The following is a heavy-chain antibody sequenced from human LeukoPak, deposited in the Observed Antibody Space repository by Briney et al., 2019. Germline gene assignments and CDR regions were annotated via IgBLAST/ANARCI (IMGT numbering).Heavy chain of an antibody. V-gene: IGHV4-39*07. J-gene: IGHJ5*02. D-gene: IGHD6-13*01. Sequence: PSETLSLTCTVSGGSISSSSYYWAWLRQPPGKGLESIGSMYYSGNTFYNPSLKSRVTISVDTSKNQFSLKLTSVTAADTAVYYCARKGYSISWYSPWGQGTLVTVSS. CDR1: GGSISSSSYY. CDR2: MYYSGNT. CDR3: ARKGYSISWYSP.